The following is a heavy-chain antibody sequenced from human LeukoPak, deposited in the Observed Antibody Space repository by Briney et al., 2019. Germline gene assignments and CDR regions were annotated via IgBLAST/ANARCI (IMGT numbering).Heavy chain of an antibody. J-gene: IGHJ5*02. CDR2: IFYSGRT. CDR1: GVSISSGSYY. CDR3: ARDRAAAGNWFDP. D-gene: IGHD6-13*01. Sequence: SETLSLTCTVSGVSISSGSYYWSWIRQHPGKGLEWIGYIFYSGRTFYNPSLKSRVTISVDTSKSQFSLKLTSVTAADTAVYYCARDRAAAGNWFDPWGQGTLVTVSS. V-gene: IGHV4-61*01.